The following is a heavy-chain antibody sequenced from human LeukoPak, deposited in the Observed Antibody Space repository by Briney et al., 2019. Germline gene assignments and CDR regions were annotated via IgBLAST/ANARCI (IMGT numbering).Heavy chain of an antibody. J-gene: IGHJ4*01. Sequence: SETLSLTCTVSGGSISNYHWSWIRQPPGKGLEWIGYIYYSGSTNYNPSLKSRVTISLDTSKNQFSLKLSSVTAADTAVYYCARELSGEAAADHWGQEPWSLSPQ. CDR1: GGSISNYH. CDR3: ARELSGEAAADH. V-gene: IGHV4-59*01. CDR2: IYYSGST. D-gene: IGHD6-13*01.